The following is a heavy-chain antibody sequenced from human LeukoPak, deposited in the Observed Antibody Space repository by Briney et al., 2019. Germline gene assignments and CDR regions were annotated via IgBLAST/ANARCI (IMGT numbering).Heavy chain of an antibody. CDR1: GIMFSSYA. J-gene: IGHJ4*02. D-gene: IGHD2-15*01. Sequence: GGSPRLSCAASGIMFSSYALSWVRKAPGKGLEAVSGISGSGGRTEYADSAKGRFTISRDNSKNALYLQMNSVRADDTAVYYCAKSPPRCSGGSCYGYWGQGTLVTVSS. V-gene: IGHV3-23*01. CDR3: AKSPPRCSGGSCYGY. CDR2: ISGSGGRT.